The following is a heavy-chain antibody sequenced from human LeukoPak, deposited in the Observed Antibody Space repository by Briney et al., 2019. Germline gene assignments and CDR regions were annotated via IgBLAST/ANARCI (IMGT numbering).Heavy chain of an antibody. D-gene: IGHD4-23*01. CDR3: ARAFAVVVAFDI. CDR1: GGSISTYY. CDR2: IYYTGSA. V-gene: IGHV4-59*01. Sequence: PSETLSLTCTVSGGSISTYYWSWIRQPPGKGLECIGHIYYTGSANYNPSLKSRVTISLDRSKNQFYLKLTSVTAADTAVYYCARAFAVVVAFDIWGQGPMVTVSS. J-gene: IGHJ3*02.